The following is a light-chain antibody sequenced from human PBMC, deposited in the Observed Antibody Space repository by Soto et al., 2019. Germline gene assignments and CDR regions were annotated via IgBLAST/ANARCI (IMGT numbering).Light chain of an antibody. V-gene: IGKV3-11*01. CDR2: DAS. Sequence: EIVLTQSPATLSLSPGERATLSCRASQSVSSYLAWYQQKPGQAPRLLIYDASNRATGIPARFSGSGSGTDFTLTISSLEPEDCAVYYCQQRSNWPPALTLGGGTKVDIK. J-gene: IGKJ4*01. CDR1: QSVSSY. CDR3: QQRSNWPPALT.